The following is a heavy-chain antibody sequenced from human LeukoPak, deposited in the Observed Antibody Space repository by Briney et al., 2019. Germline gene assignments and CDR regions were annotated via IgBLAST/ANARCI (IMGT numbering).Heavy chain of an antibody. CDR3: ARCIVGSCYSEAGGGFDY. CDR1: GYTFTSYD. D-gene: IGHD2-15*01. Sequence: ASVKVSCKASGYTFTSYDIKWLRQATGQGLEWMGWMNPNSGNTGYAQKFQGRVTMTRNTSISTAYMELSSLRSEDTAVYYCARCIVGSCYSEAGGGFDYWGQGTLVTVSS. J-gene: IGHJ4*02. V-gene: IGHV1-8*01. CDR2: MNPNSGNT.